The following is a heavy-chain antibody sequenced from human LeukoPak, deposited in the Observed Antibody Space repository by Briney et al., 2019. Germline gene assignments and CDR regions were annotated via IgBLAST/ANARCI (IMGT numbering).Heavy chain of an antibody. CDR1: GFTFSSYA. V-gene: IGHV3-23*01. D-gene: IGHD5-18*01. J-gene: IGHJ4*02. CDR3: AKSLIQLPYYFDY. CDR2: ISGSGGST. Sequence: GGSLRLSCAASGFTFSSYAMSWVRQAPGKGLEWISAISGSGGSTYYADSVKGRFTISRDNSKNTLYLQMNSLRAEDTAVYYCAKSLIQLPYYFDYWGQGTLVTVSS.